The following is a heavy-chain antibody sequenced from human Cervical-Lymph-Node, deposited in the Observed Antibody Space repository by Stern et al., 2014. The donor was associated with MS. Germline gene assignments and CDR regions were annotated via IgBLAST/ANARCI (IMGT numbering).Heavy chain of an antibody. CDR2: ISGRGRTI. CDR1: GFTFSDYY. D-gene: IGHD4-23*01. V-gene: IGHV3-11*01. Sequence: VQLVQSGGGLVKPGGSLRLSCAASGFTFSDYYMTWIRQAPGKGLEWLSYISGRGRTIYYADSVKGRFTISSDNAKNALYLQMHDLRAEDTAVYYCARDQITGVAEASYYSDYGMDVWGQGSSVTVSS. CDR3: ARDQITGVAEASYYSDYGMDV. J-gene: IGHJ6*02.